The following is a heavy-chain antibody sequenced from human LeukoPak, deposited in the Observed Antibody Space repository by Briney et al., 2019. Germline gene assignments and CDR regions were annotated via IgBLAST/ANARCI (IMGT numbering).Heavy chain of an antibody. V-gene: IGHV3-23*01. CDR3: AKNLDASGSYFPDE. CDR2: IGSAGT. Sequence: GGSLRLTCAASGFTIGTYAMTWVRQAPGKELEWVSGIGSAGTYYADSVKGRFTISRDNSKNTLYLQMNSLRAEDTAVYYCAKNLDASGSYFPDEWGQGTLVTVSS. CDR1: GFTIGTYA. D-gene: IGHD3-10*01. J-gene: IGHJ4*02.